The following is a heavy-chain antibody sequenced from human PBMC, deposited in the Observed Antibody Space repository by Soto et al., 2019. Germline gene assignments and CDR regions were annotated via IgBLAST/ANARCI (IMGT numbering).Heavy chain of an antibody. CDR2: IYYSGST. CDR3: ARDSGYNYGSFRWFDP. CDR1: VGSISNYY. D-gene: IGHD5-18*01. V-gene: IGHV4-59*01. Sequence: SETLSLTCTVSVGSISNYYGSGIRQPPGKGLEWIGDIYYSGSTNYTPSLKSRVTISVDTSKNQFSLKLSSVTAADTAVYYCARDSGYNYGSFRWFDPWGQGTLVT. J-gene: IGHJ5*02.